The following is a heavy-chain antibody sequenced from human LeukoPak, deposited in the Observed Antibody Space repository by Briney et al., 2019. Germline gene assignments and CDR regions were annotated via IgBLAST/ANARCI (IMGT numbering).Heavy chain of an antibody. CDR1: GITLSNYG. V-gene: IGHV3-23*01. CDR3: AKRGVVIRVILVGFHKEAYYFDS. CDR2: IGGSGGRT. D-gene: IGHD3-22*01. J-gene: IGHJ4*02. Sequence: GGSLRLSCAVSGITLSNYGVSWVRQAPGKGLEWVAGIGGSGGRTNYADSVKGRFTISRDNPKNTLYLQMNSLRAEDTAVYFCAKRGVVIRVILVGFHKEAYYFDSWGQGALVTVSS.